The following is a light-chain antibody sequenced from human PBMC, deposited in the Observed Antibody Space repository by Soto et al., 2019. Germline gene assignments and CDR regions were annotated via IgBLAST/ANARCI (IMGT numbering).Light chain of an antibody. CDR2: DAS. J-gene: IGKJ1*01. Sequence: DIQMTQSPSTLSASVGDRVTITSRASQSISNWLACYQQKPGQAHKLLSYDASSLECGVPSKFSGSGSGTEFTLTISRLQPDDFAGYYCQQYHSYWGTFGQGTKVDIK. CDR1: QSISNW. CDR3: QQYHSYWGT. V-gene: IGKV1-5*01.